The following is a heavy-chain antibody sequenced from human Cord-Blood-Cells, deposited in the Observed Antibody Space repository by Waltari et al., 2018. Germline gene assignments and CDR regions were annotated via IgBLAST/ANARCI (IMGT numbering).Heavy chain of an antibody. J-gene: IGHJ6*02. Sequence: SCEASGFTFSSYAMHWVRQAPGKGLEWVAVISYDGSNKYYADSVKGRFTISRDNSKNTLYLQMNSLRAEDTAVYYCARDGPVSDYYYYGMDVWGQGTTVTVSS. CDR2: ISYDGSNK. V-gene: IGHV3-30-3*01. CDR3: ARDGPVSDYYYYGMDV. CDR1: GFTFSSYA. D-gene: IGHD3-3*01.